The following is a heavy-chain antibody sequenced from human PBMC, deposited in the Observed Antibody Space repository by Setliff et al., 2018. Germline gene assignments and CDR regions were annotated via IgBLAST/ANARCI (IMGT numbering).Heavy chain of an antibody. D-gene: IGHD6-19*01. J-gene: IGHJ4*01. Sequence: PSETLSLTCSVSGGSIISSTYNWGWIRQPPGKGLEWIGSIYYSGTTYYNPSLESRITMSVDTSNNRFSLKLSSVTAADTAVYYCARDQYTSGWYGPPESYFDCWGLGILVTVSS. V-gene: IGHV4-39*07. CDR3: ARDQYTSGWYGPPESYFDC. CDR1: GGSIISSTYN. CDR2: IYYSGTT.